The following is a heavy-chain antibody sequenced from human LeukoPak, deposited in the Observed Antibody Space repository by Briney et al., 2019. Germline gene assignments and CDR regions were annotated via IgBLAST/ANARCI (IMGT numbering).Heavy chain of an antibody. CDR2: INSDGSEG. J-gene: IGHJ3*01. CDR1: GFSFGRHW. CDR3: ARSSYSSSSSV. D-gene: IGHD6-6*01. V-gene: IGHV3-7*03. Sequence: GGSLRLSCAASGFSFGRHWMNWVRQAPGKGLEWVASINSDGSEGYYADVVKGRFTISRDNAKNSLYLQINSLRAEDTAVYYCARSSYSSSSSVWGQGTMVTVSS.